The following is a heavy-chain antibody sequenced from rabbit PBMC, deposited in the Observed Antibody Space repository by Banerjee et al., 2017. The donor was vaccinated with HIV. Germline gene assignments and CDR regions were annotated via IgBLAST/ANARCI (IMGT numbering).Heavy chain of an antibody. J-gene: IGHJ3*01. Sequence: QEQLEESGGDLVKPEGSLTLTCTASGFDFSTNTMCWVRQAPGKGLEWIGDIYTGDGRTYYASWAKGRFTISKASSTTVTLQMTSLTAADTATYFCARDLAGVIGWNFGLWGQGTLVTVS. CDR2: IYTGDGRT. CDR1: GFDFSTNT. V-gene: IGHV1S45*01. D-gene: IGHD4-1*01. CDR3: ARDLAGVIGWNFGL.